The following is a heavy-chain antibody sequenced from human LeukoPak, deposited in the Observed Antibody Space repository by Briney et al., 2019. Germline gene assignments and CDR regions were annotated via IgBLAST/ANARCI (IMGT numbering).Heavy chain of an antibody. Sequence: PGGSLRLSGAASEVTFSSYAMSWVRQAPGKGLEWVSSISSSDGNIYYAGSVKGRFTISRDNSRNTLYLQMNSLRAEDTAVYYCAKAPGGVAYYYDYWGQGTLVTVSS. CDR2: ISSSDGNI. J-gene: IGHJ4*02. CDR1: EVTFSSYA. V-gene: IGHV3-23*01. CDR3: AKAPGGVAYYYDY. D-gene: IGHD1-26*01.